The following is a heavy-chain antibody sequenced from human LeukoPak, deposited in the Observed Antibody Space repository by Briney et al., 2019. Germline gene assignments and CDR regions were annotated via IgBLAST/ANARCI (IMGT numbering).Heavy chain of an antibody. CDR3: AKGLYGSGSYYTLFDY. V-gene: IGHV3-30*02. D-gene: IGHD3-10*01. Sequence: GGSLRLSCAASGFTFSSYGIHWVRQAPGKGLEWVAFIRYDGSHKYYADSVKGRFTISRDNSKNTLYLQMNSLRAEDTAVYYCAKGLYGSGSYYTLFDYWGQGTLVTVSS. CDR2: IRYDGSHK. CDR1: GFTFSSYG. J-gene: IGHJ4*02.